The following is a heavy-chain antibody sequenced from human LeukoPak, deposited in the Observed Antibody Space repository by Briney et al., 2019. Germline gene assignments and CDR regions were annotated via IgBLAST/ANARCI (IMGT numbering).Heavy chain of an antibody. V-gene: IGHV1-2*02. D-gene: IGHD3-22*01. CDR1: GYTFTGYY. Sequence: ASVKVSCTASGYTFTGYYMHWVRQAPGQGLEWMGWINPNSGGTNYAQKFQGRVTMTRDTSISTAYMELSRLRSDDTAVYYCARASYYDSSGYYSPHWGQGTLVTVSS. CDR3: ARASYYDSSGYYSPH. CDR2: INPNSGGT. J-gene: IGHJ4*02.